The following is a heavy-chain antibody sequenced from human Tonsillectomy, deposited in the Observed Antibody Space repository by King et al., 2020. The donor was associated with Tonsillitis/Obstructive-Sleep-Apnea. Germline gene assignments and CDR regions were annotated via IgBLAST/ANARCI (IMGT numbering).Heavy chain of an antibody. CDR3: TALTSGY. CDR2: IKSKNDGGKA. D-gene: IGHD3-10*01. J-gene: IGHJ4*02. V-gene: IGHV3-15*01. CDR1: GFTFSNAW. Sequence: EVQLVQSGGGLVKPGGSLRLSFAASGFTFSNAWMSWVRQAPGKGLEWVGRIKSKNDGGKADHAAPVKGRFTISRDDSKNTLYRQMNSLKTEDTAVYYCTALTSGYWGQGTLVTVSS.